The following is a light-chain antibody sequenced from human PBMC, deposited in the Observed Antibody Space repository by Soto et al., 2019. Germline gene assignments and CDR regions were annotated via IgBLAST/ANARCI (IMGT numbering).Light chain of an antibody. Sequence: DIQMTQSPSSLSASIGERVTITCLESQGIRNDLGGNLKTPGIATKRLIYGASSLLSWGPSRFSGRGSGTEFPLTISSLQPEDFATYYCVQHNSYPRLTFGGGTKVDI. CDR3: VQHNSYPRLT. J-gene: IGKJ4*01. CDR1: QGIRND. V-gene: IGKV1-17*01. CDR2: GAS.